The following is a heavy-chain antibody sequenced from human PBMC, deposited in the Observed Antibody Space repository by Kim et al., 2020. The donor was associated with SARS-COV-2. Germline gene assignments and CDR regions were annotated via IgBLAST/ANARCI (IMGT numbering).Heavy chain of an antibody. J-gene: IGHJ4*02. V-gene: IGHV3-74*01. D-gene: IGHD3-22*01. Sequence: KGRFTISRDNAKNTLYLQMNSLRAEDTAVYYCARLGVAYYYDSSGYNTDYWGQGTLVTVSS. CDR3: ARLGVAYYYDSSGYNTDY.